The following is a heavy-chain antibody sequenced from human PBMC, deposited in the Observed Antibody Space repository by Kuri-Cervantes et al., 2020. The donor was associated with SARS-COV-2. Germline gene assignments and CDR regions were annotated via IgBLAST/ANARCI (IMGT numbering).Heavy chain of an antibody. CDR2: IYWNDDK. CDR1: GFSLSTSGVG. V-gene: IGHV2-5*01. J-gene: IGHJ4*02. D-gene: IGHD3-9*01. CDR3: AHRGLRYFDWLLPFDY. Sequence: SGPTLVKPTQTLTLTCTFSGFSLSTSGVGVGWIRQPPGKALEWLALIYWNDDKRYSPSLKSRLTITKDTSKNQVVLTMTNMDPVDTATCYCAHRGLRYFDWLLPFDYWGQGTLVTVSS.